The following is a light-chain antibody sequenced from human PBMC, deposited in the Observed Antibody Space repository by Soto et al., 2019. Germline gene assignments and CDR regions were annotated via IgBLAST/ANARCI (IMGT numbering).Light chain of an antibody. CDR3: QQRSNWPALT. CDR1: QSVSSY. J-gene: IGKJ4*01. Sequence: EIVLTQSPATLSLSPGERATLSCRASQSVSSYLAWYQQKPGQAPRLLIYDASNRATGIPARFSGSGSGTDFTPTISSLEPEDFGVYYCQQRSNWPALTFGGGTKVDIK. CDR2: DAS. V-gene: IGKV3-11*01.